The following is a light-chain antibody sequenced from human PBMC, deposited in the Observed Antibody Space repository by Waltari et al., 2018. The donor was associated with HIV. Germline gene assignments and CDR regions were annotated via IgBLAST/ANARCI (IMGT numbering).Light chain of an antibody. CDR3: SAWDSSLNAWV. V-gene: IGLV10-54*01. J-gene: IGLJ3*02. CDR2: RNT. CDR1: SNNVGFQG. Sequence: QAGLTQPPSVSKGLRQTATLTCSGNSNNVGFQGASWMQQHQGPPPKLLSYRNTNRPSGISERFSASRSVNTASLTITGLQPEDEADYYCSAWDSSLNAWVFGGGTKLTVL.